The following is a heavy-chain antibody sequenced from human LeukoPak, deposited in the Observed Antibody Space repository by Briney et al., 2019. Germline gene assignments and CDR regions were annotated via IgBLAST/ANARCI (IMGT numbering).Heavy chain of an antibody. J-gene: IGHJ4*02. Sequence: GRSLRLSCAASGFTLSSFWMSWVRQAPGKGLEWVANIKQDGNKKYYADSVKGRFTISRDNAKNSLYLQMNSLRAEDTAVYYCATIKVRANNYDTDGFEYWGQGTLVTVSS. CDR2: IKQDGNKK. CDR1: GFTLSSFW. V-gene: IGHV3-7*05. CDR3: ATIKVRANNYDTDGFEY. D-gene: IGHD3-10*01.